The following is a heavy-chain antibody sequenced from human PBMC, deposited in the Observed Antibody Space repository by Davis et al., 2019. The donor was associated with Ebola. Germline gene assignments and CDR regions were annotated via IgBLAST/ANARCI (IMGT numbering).Heavy chain of an antibody. J-gene: IGHJ6*03. Sequence: PEGSLRLSCAASGFTFSGSAMHWVRQASGKGLEWVGRIRSKADIYATAYAASVKGRFTISSDDSKNTAYLQMNSLKTEDTAVYYCTRQSSCSSTSCALYYYYYYMDVWGKGTTVTVSS. CDR2: IRSKADIYAT. D-gene: IGHD2-2*01. V-gene: IGHV3-73*01. CDR1: GFTFSGSA. CDR3: TRQSSCSSTSCALYYYYYYMDV.